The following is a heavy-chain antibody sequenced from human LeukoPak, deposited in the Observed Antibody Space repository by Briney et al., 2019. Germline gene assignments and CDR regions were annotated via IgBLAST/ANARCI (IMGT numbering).Heavy chain of an antibody. CDR2: ILHNGDST. CDR1: GFTCSTYV. Sequence: GGSLRLSCAASGFTCSTYVMSWVRQAPGKGLEWLSLILHNGDSTYYADSVKGRFTISRDNSKNTLYLQMNSLRAEDTAVYYCARVIAAAGDYWGQGTLVTVSS. CDR3: ARVIAAAGDY. J-gene: IGHJ4*02. V-gene: IGHV3-23*01. D-gene: IGHD6-13*01.